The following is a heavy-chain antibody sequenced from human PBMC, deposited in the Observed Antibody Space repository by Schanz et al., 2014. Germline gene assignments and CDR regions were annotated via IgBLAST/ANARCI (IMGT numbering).Heavy chain of an antibody. J-gene: IGHJ6*02. CDR2: IYRNDNT. D-gene: IGHD3-10*01. CDR1: GFTVNNNY. V-gene: IGHV3-66*01. Sequence: VQLVESGGGLVKPGGSLRLSCAASGFTVNNNYMSWVRQAPGKGLEWVSTIYRNDNTYYADSVKGRFTISRDNSKNTLYLQMNSLRAEDTAVYYCARDFWQITNKKYYYFGMDVWGQGTTVTVSS. CDR3: ARDFWQITNKKYYYFGMDV.